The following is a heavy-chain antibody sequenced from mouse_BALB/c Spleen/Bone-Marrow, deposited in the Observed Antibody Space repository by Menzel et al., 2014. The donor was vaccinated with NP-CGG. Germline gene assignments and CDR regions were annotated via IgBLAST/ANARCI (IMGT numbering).Heavy chain of an antibody. CDR2: IRLKSNNYAT. CDR1: GFTFSNYW. V-gene: IGHV6-6*02. CDR3: TRRGYGNDY. J-gene: IGHJ2*01. Sequence: EVMLVESGGGLVQPGGSMKLSCVASGFTFSNYWMNWVRQSPEKGLEWVAEIRLKSNNYATHYAESVKGRFTISKDDSKNSVYLQMNNLRAEDTGIYYCTRRGYGNDYWGQGTTPTVSS. D-gene: IGHD2-10*02.